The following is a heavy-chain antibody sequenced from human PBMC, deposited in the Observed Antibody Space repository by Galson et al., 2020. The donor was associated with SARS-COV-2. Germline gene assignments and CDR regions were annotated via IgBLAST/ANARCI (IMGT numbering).Heavy chain of an antibody. J-gene: IGHJ6*02. Sequence: ASETLSLTCTVSCGSISSYYWSWIRQPPGKGLEWIGYIYYSGSTNYNPSLKSRVTISVDTSKNQFSLKLSSVTAADTAVYYCARDSDYGDYQLENFHHYYYGMDVWGQGTTVTVSS. V-gene: IGHV4-59*01. D-gene: IGHD4-17*01. CDR1: CGSISSYY. CDR2: IYYSGST. CDR3: ARDSDYGDYQLENFHHYYYGMDV.